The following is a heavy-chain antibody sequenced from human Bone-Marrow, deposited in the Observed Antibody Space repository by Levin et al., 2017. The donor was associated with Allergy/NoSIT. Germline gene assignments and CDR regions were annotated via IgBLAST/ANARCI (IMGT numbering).Heavy chain of an antibody. CDR2: IDQSGTT. Sequence: PSETLSLTCAVSGGSITSSRWWIWVRQPPGMGLAWIGEIDQSGTTNYNASLKTRVTISMDKSKNRMSLKLTSVTAADTAVYYCATRVGRFGEPLWGQGSLVTVSS. J-gene: IGHJ4*02. V-gene: IGHV4-4*02. CDR1: GGSITSSRW. D-gene: IGHD3-10*01. CDR3: ATRVGRFGEPL.